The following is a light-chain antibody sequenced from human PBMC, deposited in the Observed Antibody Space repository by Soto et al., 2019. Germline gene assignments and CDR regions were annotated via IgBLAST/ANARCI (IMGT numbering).Light chain of an antibody. V-gene: IGKV3-20*01. CDR3: QQYGSSRT. Sequence: EIVLTQSPGTLSLSPGERATLSCRASQSVSSSYLAWYQQQPGQAPRLLIDGASSRATGIPDRFSGSGSGTDFTRTISRLEPEGFAVYYCQQYGSSRTFGQGTKVEIK. J-gene: IGKJ1*01. CDR2: GAS. CDR1: QSVSSSY.